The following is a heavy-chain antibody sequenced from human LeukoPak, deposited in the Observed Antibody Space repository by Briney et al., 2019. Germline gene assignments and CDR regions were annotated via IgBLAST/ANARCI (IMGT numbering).Heavy chain of an antibody. CDR1: GFTFSGSA. CDR3: TGDNFDSSVKFDY. J-gene: IGHJ4*02. Sequence: GGSLRLSCVVSGFTFSGSAVHWVRQASGKGLEWVGRIRSKANNYATAYAASVKGRFTIPRDDSKNTAYLQMNSLKTEDTAVYYCTGDNFDSSVKFDYWGQGTLVTVSS. D-gene: IGHD3-22*01. CDR2: IRSKANNYAT. V-gene: IGHV3-73*01.